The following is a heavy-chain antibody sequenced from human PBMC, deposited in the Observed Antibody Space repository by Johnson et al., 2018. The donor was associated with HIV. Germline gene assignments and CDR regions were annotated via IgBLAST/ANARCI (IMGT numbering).Heavy chain of an antibody. J-gene: IGHJ3*01. V-gene: IGHV3-30*03. D-gene: IGHD3-9*01. CDR1: GFIFSGFG. CDR2: ISYDGGNK. Sequence: QVQLLESGGGVVQPGRPLRLSCAASGFIFSGFGLHWVRQAQGKGLEWVACISYDGGNKYYADSVRGRITISRDNSKNTVYLQMNRLRAEDTAVYYCERERFSDMLTGYHAFDVWGQGTLVTVSS. CDR3: ERERFSDMLTGYHAFDV.